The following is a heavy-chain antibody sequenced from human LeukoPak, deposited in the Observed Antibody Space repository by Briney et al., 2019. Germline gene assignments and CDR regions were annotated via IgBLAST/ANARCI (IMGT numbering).Heavy chain of an antibody. V-gene: IGHV3-30*02. J-gene: IGHJ4*02. Sequence: GGSLRLSCAASGFTFSSYSMKWVRQAPGKGLEWVAFIRYDGSNKYYADSVKGRFTVSRDNSKNTLYLQMSSLRAEDTAVYYCAKDERNWNYNLASQTYDWGQGTLVTVSS. CDR3: AKDERNWNYNLASQTYD. CDR1: GFTFSSYS. CDR2: IRYDGSNK. D-gene: IGHD1-7*01.